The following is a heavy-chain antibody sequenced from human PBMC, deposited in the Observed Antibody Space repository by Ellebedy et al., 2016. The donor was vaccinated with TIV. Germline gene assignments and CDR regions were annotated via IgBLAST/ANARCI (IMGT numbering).Heavy chain of an antibody. CDR1: GFTFSSYV. D-gene: IGHD5-24*01. CDR3: AKNPAGGNYQNAFEI. J-gene: IGHJ3*02. Sequence: PGGSLRLSCAASGFTFSSYVMTWVRQAPGKGLEWVSGISGSGDSTYNADYVRGRFTISRDNSKNTMYLQMNRLRDEETAVYYCAKNPAGGNYQNAFEIWGRGTLVTVSS. V-gene: IGHV3-23*01. CDR2: ISGSGDST.